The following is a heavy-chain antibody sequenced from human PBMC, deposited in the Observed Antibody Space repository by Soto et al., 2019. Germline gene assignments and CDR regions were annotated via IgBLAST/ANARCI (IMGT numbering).Heavy chain of an antibody. CDR1: GYPFTRYA. Sequence: VHLVQSGAEVKKPGASLTVSCKCSGYPFTRYAITWVGPAAGQGLEWMGWISAQDGNPDYAQKLQAIVTVTREPDTSTTYMSLRSRRSEGTAMYDCARGRYGAYWGQGALVTGSS. CDR3: ARGRYGAY. D-gene: IGHD3-10*01. V-gene: IGHV1-18*01. J-gene: IGHJ4*02. CDR2: ISAQDGNP.